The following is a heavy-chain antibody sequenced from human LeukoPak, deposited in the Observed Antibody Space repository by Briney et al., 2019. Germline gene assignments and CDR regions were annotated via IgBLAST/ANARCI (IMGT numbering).Heavy chain of an antibody. J-gene: IGHJ4*02. CDR3: ARLPRGVPAAIRGFDY. CDR1: GGSFSGYY. V-gene: IGHV4-34*01. Sequence: SETLSLTCAVYGGSFSGYYWSWIRQPPGKGLEWIGEINHSGSTNYNPSVKSRVTISVDASKNQLSLKLSSVTAADTAVYYCARLPRGVPAAIRGFDYWGQGTLVTVSS. CDR2: INHSGST. D-gene: IGHD2-2*01.